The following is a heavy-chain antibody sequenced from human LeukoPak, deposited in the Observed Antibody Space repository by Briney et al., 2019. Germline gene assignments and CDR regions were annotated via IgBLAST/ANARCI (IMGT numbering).Heavy chain of an antibody. V-gene: IGHV3-21*01. CDR3: ALLRQN. Sequence: PGGSLRLSCAASGYTFTTYWIHWVRQAPGKGLEWVSSISSSSSYIYYADSVKGRFTISRDNAKNSLYLQMNSLRAEDTAVYYCALLRQNWGQGTLVTVSS. J-gene: IGHJ4*02. CDR1: GYTFTTYW. CDR2: ISSSSSYI.